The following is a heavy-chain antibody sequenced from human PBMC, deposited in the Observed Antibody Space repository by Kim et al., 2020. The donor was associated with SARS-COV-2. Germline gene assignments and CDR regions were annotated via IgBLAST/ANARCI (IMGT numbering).Heavy chain of an antibody. CDR2: IKQDGSEK. V-gene: IGHV3-7*01. CDR3: VRYYLSSGPHDY. J-gene: IGHJ4*02. D-gene: IGHD3-22*01. Sequence: GGSLRLSCAASGFTFSSYWMSWVRQAPGKGLEWVSNIKQDGSEKHYVDSVKGRFTISRDNAKNSLYLQMNSLRAEHTAVYYCVRYYLSSGPHDYWGQGTLVTVSS. CDR1: GFTFSSYW.